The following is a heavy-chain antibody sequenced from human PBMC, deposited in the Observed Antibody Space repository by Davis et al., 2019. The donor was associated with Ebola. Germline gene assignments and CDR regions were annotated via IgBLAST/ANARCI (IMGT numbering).Heavy chain of an antibody. Sequence: SETLSLTCAVYGGSFSGYYWGWIRQPPGKGLEWIGSIYYSGSTYYNPSLKSRVTISVDTSKNQFSLKLTSVTAADSAVYYCARHVDNGDNYFPSWGQGVLVTVSS. V-gene: IGHV4-39*01. CDR3: ARHVDNGDNYFPS. J-gene: IGHJ4*02. CDR1: GGSFSGYY. CDR2: IYYSGST. D-gene: IGHD4-17*01.